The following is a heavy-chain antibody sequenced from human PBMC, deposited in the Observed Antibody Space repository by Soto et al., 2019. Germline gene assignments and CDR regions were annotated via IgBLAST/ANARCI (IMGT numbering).Heavy chain of an antibody. J-gene: IGHJ4*02. CDR3: ARDLAGYCTNGVCYPFDY. CDR2: INPSGGST. V-gene: IGHV1-46*01. D-gene: IGHD2-8*01. CDR1: GYTFTSYY. Sequence: ASVKVSCKASGYTFTSYYMHWVRQAPGQGLEWMGIINPSGGSTSYAQKFQGRVTMTRDTSASTVYMELSSLRSEDTAVYYCARDLAGYCTNGVCYPFDYWGQGTLVTVSS.